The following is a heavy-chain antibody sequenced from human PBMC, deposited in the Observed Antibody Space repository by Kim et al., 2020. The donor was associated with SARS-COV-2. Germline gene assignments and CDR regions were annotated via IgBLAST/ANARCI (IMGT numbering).Heavy chain of an antibody. J-gene: IGHJ3*02. CDR1: GFTFSSYA. CDR3: AKGVRGVIFAFDI. Sequence: GGSLRLSCAASGFTFSSYAMSWVRQAPGKGLEWVSAISGSGGSTYYADSVKGRFTISRDNSKNTMYLQMNSLRAEDTAVYYCAKGVRGVIFAFDIWGQGTMVTVSS. V-gene: IGHV3-23*01. CDR2: ISGSGGST. D-gene: IGHD3-10*01.